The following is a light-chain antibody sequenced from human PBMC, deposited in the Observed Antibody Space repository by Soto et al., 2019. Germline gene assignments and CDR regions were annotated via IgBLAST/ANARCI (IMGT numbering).Light chain of an antibody. J-gene: IGLJ1*01. CDR2: EVV. CDR3: KSYAGSNTYV. V-gene: IGLV2-8*01. CDR1: KNDIGVYDF. Sequence: QSALTHSPSASGSPGQSVTISCTGTKNDIGVYDFVSWYQHHPGKAPRLIIYEVVQRPSGVPDRFSGSKSGNTASLTVSGLQAADEADYFCKSYAGSNTYVFGTGTKVTVL.